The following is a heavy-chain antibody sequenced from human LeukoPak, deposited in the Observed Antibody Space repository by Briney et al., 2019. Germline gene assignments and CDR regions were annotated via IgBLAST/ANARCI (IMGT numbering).Heavy chain of an antibody. CDR3: ARHRGYGDPFDY. CDR2: IYYSGSA. Sequence: SETLSLTCTVSGGSISISNYYWSWIRQPPGKGLEWIASIYYSGSAYYNPSLKSRVTVSVDTSKNQFSLKMKSVTAADTAVYYCARHRGYGDPFDYWGQGTLVTVSS. V-gene: IGHV4-39*01. J-gene: IGHJ4*02. CDR1: GGSISISNYY. D-gene: IGHD4-17*01.